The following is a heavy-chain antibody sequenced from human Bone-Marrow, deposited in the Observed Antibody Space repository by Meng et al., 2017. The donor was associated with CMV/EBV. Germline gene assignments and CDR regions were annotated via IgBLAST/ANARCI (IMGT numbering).Heavy chain of an antibody. CDR3: ARDSSSWYLGDAFDI. CDR2: INPNSGGT. J-gene: IGHJ3*02. CDR1: GYTFTGYY. D-gene: IGHD6-13*01. V-gene: IGHV1-2*02. Sequence: ASVKVSCKASGYTFTGYYMHWVRQAPGQGLEGMGWINPNSGGTNYAQKFQGRVTRTRDTSISTDYMELSRLRSDDTAVYYGARDSSSWYLGDAFDIWGQGTMVTVSS.